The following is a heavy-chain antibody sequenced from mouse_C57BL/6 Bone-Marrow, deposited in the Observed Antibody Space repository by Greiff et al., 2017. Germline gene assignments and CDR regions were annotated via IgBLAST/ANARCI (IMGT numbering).Heavy chain of an antibody. CDR3: ARSWGNYVGAMDY. CDR2: IYPGGGYT. Sequence: QVQLKESGAELVRPGTSVKMSCKASGYTFTNYWIGWAKQRPGHGLEWIGDIYPGGGYTNYNEKFKGKATLTADKSSSTAYMQFSSLTSEDSAIYYCARSWGNYVGAMDYWGQGTSVTVSS. D-gene: IGHD2-1*01. V-gene: IGHV1-63*01. CDR1: GYTFTNYW. J-gene: IGHJ4*01.